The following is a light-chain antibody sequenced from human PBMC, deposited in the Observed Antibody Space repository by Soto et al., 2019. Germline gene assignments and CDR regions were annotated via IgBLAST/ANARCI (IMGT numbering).Light chain of an antibody. V-gene: IGKV3-11*01. J-gene: IGKJ3*01. Sequence: ETVLTQSPATLSLSPGERATLSCRASESTSGYLAWYQQKPGQAPRLLIYDASNRATGIPARFSGSGSGTDFTLTISSLEPEDFAVYYCQQRSNIFGPGT. CDR3: QQRSNI. CDR1: ESTSGY. CDR2: DAS.